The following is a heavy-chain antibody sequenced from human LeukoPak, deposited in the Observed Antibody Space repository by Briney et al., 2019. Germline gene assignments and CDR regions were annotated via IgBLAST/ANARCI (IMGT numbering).Heavy chain of an antibody. Sequence: SETLSLTCTVSGGSISSSSYYWGWIRQPPGKGLEWIGSIYYSGSTYYNPSLKSRVTISVDTSKNQFSLKLSSVTAADTAVYYCARVGKDPIQPPDYWGQGTLVTVSS. D-gene: IGHD1-1*01. V-gene: IGHV4-39*07. J-gene: IGHJ4*02. CDR2: IYYSGST. CDR3: ARVGKDPIQPPDY. CDR1: GGSISSSSYY.